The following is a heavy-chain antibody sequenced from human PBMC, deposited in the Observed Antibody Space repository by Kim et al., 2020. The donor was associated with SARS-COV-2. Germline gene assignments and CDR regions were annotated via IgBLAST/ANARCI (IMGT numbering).Heavy chain of an antibody. D-gene: IGHD5-18*01. Sequence: KGRFTISRDNAKNSLYLQMNSLRAEDTAVYYCARAKARIQRWSPKVYYFDYWGQGTLVTVSS. CDR3: ARAKARIQRWSPKVYYFDY. V-gene: IGHV3-48*03. J-gene: IGHJ4*02.